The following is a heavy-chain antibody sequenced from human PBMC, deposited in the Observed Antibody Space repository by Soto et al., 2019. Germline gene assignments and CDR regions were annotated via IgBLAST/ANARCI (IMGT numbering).Heavy chain of an antibody. CDR2: VNNDGGNS. V-gene: IGHV3-74*01. Sequence: EEQLVESGGGLVQPGGSLRLSCAASGFTFSSYWIHWVRQAPEKGLVWVSRVNNDGGNSIYADSVTGRFITSRDNAKHMVYLQMNTLRPEDTAVYYCARGGFHHGFDIWGQGTMVTVSS. CDR3: ARGGFHHGFDI. CDR1: GFTFSSYW. J-gene: IGHJ3*02.